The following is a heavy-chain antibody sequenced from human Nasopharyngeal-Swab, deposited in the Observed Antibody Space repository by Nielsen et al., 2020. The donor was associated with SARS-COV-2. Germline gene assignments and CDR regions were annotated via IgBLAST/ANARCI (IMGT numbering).Heavy chain of an antibody. CDR1: GFTFSSYA. J-gene: IGHJ6*02. CDR3: AKAPYLRGLDV. CDR2: ISGSGDTT. V-gene: IGHV3-23*01. D-gene: IGHD2-21*01. Sequence: LTSAASGFTFSSYAMSWVRQAPGKGLEWVSIISGSGDTTYYADSVKDRFTISRDNSKNTLYLQTNSLRVEDTAVYYCAKAPYLRGLDVWGQGTTVTVSS.